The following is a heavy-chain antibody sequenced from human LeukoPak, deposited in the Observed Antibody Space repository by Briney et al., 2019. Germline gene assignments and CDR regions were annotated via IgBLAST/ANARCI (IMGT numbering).Heavy chain of an antibody. CDR2: INHSGGT. J-gene: IGHJ6*03. CDR3: VRGRNVKWVPGVGGNPRASRYYYYMDV. CDR1: GGSVTGFS. V-gene: IGHV4-34*01. Sequence: SETLSLTCAVYGGSVTGFSWSWIRRSPVKGLESIGEINHSGGTNYAPSLQSRVTLSLDTSKNQFSLTSTSVTAADTAVYYCVRGRNVKWVPGVGGNPRASRYYYYMDVWGKGTTVTVSS. D-gene: IGHD4-23*01.